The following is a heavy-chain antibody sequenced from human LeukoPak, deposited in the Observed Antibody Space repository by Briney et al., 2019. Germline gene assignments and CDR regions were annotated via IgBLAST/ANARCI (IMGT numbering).Heavy chain of an antibody. CDR2: IKHDGSEK. CDR1: GFTFSIYW. J-gene: IGHJ3*02. D-gene: IGHD3-22*01. V-gene: IGHV3-7*01. Sequence: GGSLRLSCAASGFTFSIYWMSWVRQAPGKGLEWVANIKHDGSEKCYVDSVKGRFTISRDNPKNALYLQKNPLRTEDPAVYLCARVSGITMIVVVKHDALDMWGQGTTVTVS. CDR3: ARVSGITMIVVVKHDALDM.